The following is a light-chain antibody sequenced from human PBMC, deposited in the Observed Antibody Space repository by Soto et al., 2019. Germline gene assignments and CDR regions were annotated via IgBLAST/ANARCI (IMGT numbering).Light chain of an antibody. CDR1: QSVSNW. V-gene: IGKV1-5*01. J-gene: IGKJ1*01. Sequence: DIQMTQSPSTLSASVGERVTITCRASQSVSNWLAWYQQKPGKAPKLLIYDASSLESGVPSRFSGSGSGTEFTLTISSLQPDDFATYYCQHYDSYPWTFGQGTKVDIK. CDR2: DAS. CDR3: QHYDSYPWT.